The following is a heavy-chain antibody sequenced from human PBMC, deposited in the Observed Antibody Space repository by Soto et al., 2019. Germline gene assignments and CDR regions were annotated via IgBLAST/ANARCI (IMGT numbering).Heavy chain of an antibody. CDR3: ARSITMVRGAPGY. D-gene: IGHD3-10*01. V-gene: IGHV1-8*01. CDR1: GYTFTSYD. Sequence: QVQQVQSGAEVKKPGASVKVSCKASGYTFTSYDINWVRQATGQGLEWMGWMKPNSGNTGYAQKFQGRVTMTRNTSISTAYMELSSLRSEDTAVYYCARSITMVRGAPGYWGQGTLVTVSS. J-gene: IGHJ4*02. CDR2: MKPNSGNT.